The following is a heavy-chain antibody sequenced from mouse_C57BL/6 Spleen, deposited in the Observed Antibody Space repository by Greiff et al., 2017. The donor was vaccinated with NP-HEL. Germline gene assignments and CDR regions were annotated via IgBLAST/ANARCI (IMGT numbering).Heavy chain of an antibody. CDR3: ALITTVVAYYFDY. D-gene: IGHD1-1*01. CDR2: INPNNGGT. V-gene: IGHV1-26*01. Sequence: VQLQQSGPELVKPGASVKISCKASGYTFTNYYMNWGKKGHGKSLEGIGDINPNNGGTSYNQKFKGKATLTVDKSSSTAYMELRSLTSEDSAVYYCALITTVVAYYFDYWGQGTTLTVSS. J-gene: IGHJ2*01. CDR1: GYTFTNYY.